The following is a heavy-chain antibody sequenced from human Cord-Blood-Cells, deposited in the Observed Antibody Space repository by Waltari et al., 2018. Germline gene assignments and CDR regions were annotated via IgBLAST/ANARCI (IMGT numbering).Heavy chain of an antibody. Sequence: QVQLQESGPGLVKPSETLSLTCTVSGYSISSGYYWGWIRQPPGKGLEWIGSIYHSVSTYYNPSLKSLVTISVDTSKNQFSLKLSSVTAADTAVYYCARGEADGSSSWYFDLWGRGTLVTVSS. CDR2: IYHSVST. V-gene: IGHV4-38-2*02. CDR3: ARGEADGSSSWYFDL. CDR1: GYSISSGYY. J-gene: IGHJ2*01. D-gene: IGHD6-6*01.